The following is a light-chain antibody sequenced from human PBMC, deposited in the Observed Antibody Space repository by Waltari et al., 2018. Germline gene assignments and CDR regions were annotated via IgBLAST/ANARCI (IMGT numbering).Light chain of an antibody. J-gene: IGKJ3*01. Sequence: DIALTQSPLSLSVTPGEPASISCRASHSLLNGNGDSYLDWYLQRPGQSPQLLIYMASNLAAGVPDRFSGSGSGTDFTLKINRVEAEDVGVYYCMQALQTVTFGPGTKVDI. CDR2: MAS. CDR1: HSLLNGNGDSY. V-gene: IGKV2-28*01. CDR3: MQALQTVT.